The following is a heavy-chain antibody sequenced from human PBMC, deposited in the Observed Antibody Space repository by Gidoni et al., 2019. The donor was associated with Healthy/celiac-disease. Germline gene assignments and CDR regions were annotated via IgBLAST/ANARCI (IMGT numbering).Heavy chain of an antibody. CDR1: GFTFDDYA. CDR3: AKSPVYYYDSSAPGGMDV. Sequence: EVQLVESGGGLVQPGRSLRLSCAASGFTFDDYAMHWVRQAPGKGLEWVSGISWNSGSIGYADSVKGRFTISRDNAKNSLYLQMNSLRAEDTALYYCAKSPVYYYDSSAPGGMDVWGQGTTVTVSS. CDR2: ISWNSGSI. J-gene: IGHJ6*02. D-gene: IGHD3-22*01. V-gene: IGHV3-9*01.